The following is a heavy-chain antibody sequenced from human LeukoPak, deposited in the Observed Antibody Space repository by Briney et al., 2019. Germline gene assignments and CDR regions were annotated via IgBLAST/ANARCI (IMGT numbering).Heavy chain of an antibody. CDR1: GFTFSSYA. Sequence: GGSLRLSCAASGFTFSSYAMSWVRQAPGKGLEWVSAISGSGGSTYYVDSVKGRFTISRDNSKNTLYLQMNSLRAEDTAVYYCAKDRSGRYSSSSPLDYWGQGTLVTVSS. D-gene: IGHD6-6*01. J-gene: IGHJ4*02. CDR3: AKDRSGRYSSSSPLDY. V-gene: IGHV3-23*01. CDR2: ISGSGGST.